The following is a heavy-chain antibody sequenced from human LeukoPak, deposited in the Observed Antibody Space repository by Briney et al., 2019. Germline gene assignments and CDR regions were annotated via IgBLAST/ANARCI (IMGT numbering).Heavy chain of an antibody. V-gene: IGHV1-2*02. Sequence: ASVKVSCKASGYTFTGYYMHWVRQAPGQGLEWMGWINPNGGGTNYAQKFQGRVTMTRDTSISTAYMELSRLRSDDTAVYYCARSPVVVVAASYYWGQGTLVTVSS. CDR3: ARSPVVVVAASYY. D-gene: IGHD2-15*01. CDR2: INPNGGGT. CDR1: GYTFTGYY. J-gene: IGHJ4*02.